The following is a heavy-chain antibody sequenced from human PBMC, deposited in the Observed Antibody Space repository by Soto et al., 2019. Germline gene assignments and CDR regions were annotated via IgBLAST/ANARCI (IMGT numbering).Heavy chain of an antibody. CDR1: GGSISSYY. D-gene: IGHD5-18*01. J-gene: IGHJ4*02. CDR3: ARHYGYGYARD. V-gene: IGHV4-59*08. CDR2: IYYSGST. Sequence: QVQLQESGPGLVKPSETLSLTCTVSGGSISSYYWSWIRQPPGKGLEWIGYIYYSGSTNYNPSLNSRVTISVDTSKNPFSLKLSSVTAADTAVYYCARHYGYGYARDWGQGTLVTVSS.